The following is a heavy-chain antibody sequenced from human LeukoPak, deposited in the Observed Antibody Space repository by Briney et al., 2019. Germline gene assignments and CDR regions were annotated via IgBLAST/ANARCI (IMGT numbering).Heavy chain of an antibody. V-gene: IGHV3-72*01. CDR1: GFILSDHY. Sequence: GGSLRLSCAASGFILSDHYMDWVRQAPGKGLEWVGRTRNKANSYTTEYATSVKGRFTISRDDSKNSLYLQMNSLKTEDTAVYYCASIAAAGTGHDYWGQGTLVTVSS. D-gene: IGHD6-13*01. CDR3: ASIAAAGTGHDY. CDR2: TRNKANSYTT. J-gene: IGHJ4*02.